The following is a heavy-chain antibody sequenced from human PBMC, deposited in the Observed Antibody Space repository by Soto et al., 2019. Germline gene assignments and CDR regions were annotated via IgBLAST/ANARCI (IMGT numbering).Heavy chain of an antibody. CDR3: AKGVYDVLSGSYPPLRYMDV. Sequence: EASVKVSCKASGYTFTNYYVHWLRRAPGQGREWLGVINPGAGRTTYSQKFQGRVTMTRDTSTSTVYVELSSLRFEDTALYYCAKGVYDVLSGSYPPLRYMDVWGKGTTVTVSS. CDR1: GYTFTNYY. D-gene: IGHD3-3*01. CDR2: INPGAGRT. J-gene: IGHJ6*03. V-gene: IGHV1-46*01.